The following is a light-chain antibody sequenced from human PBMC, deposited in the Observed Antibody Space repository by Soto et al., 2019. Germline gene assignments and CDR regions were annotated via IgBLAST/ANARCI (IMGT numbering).Light chain of an antibody. Sequence: DIQMTQSPSTLSASVGDRVTITCRASQSVTGWLAWYQQKPGKAPNLLIYKASTLHSGVPSRFSGSGYETEFTLTISSLQPDDFVSYYCQQYKSYPYTFGQGTNLEIK. V-gene: IGKV1-5*03. CDR1: QSVTGW. CDR2: KAS. CDR3: QQYKSYPYT. J-gene: IGKJ2*01.